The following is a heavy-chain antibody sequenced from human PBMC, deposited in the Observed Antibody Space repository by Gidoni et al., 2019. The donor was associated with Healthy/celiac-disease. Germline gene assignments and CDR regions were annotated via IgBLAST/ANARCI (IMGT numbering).Heavy chain of an antibody. V-gene: IGHV5-51*01. CDR3: ARQSRITMIVVPDAFDI. D-gene: IGHD3-22*01. CDR1: GYSFISYW. J-gene: IGHJ3*02. Sequence: EVQLVQSGAEVKKPGESLKLSCKGSGYSFISYWIGWVRQMPGKGLEWMGIIYPGDSDTRYSPSFQGQVTISADKSISTAYLQWSSLKASDAAMYYCARQSRITMIVVPDAFDIWGQGTMVTVSS. CDR2: IYPGDSDT.